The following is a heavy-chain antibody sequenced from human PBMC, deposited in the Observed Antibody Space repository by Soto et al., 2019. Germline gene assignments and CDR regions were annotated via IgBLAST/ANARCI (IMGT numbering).Heavy chain of an antibody. D-gene: IGHD6-19*01. Sequence: PGGSLRLSCAAAGFPISSYAMSWVRTAPGKGLEWVSGISWSRGSTGYADSVKGRFTISRDNAKNSLYLQMNSLRAEDTALYYCAKDKSSGRDAFDIWGQGTMVTVSS. CDR2: ISWSRGST. CDR3: AKDKSSGRDAFDI. J-gene: IGHJ3*02. CDR1: GFPISSYA. V-gene: IGHV3-9*01.